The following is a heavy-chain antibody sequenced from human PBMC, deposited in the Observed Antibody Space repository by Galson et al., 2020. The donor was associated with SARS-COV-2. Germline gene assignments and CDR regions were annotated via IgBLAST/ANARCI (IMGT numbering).Heavy chain of an antibody. CDR3: ATLRVSTGTILHYYYGMDV. V-gene: IGHV1-24*01. D-gene: IGHD1-7*01. J-gene: IGHJ6*02. CDR2: VDPEDGET. Sequence: ASVKVACKVSGYTLTELFMHWVRQAPGKGLEWMGGVDPEDGETIYAQKCQGRVTMTEDTSTDTAYMELSSLRSEDTAVYYCATLRVSTGTILHYYYGMDVWGQGTTVTVSS. CDR1: GYTLTELF.